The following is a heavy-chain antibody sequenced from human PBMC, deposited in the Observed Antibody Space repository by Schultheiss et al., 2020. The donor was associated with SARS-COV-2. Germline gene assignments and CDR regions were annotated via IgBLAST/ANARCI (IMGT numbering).Heavy chain of an antibody. J-gene: IGHJ5*02. CDR2: IGPAGGDP. Sequence: GESLKISCAASGFTFSTYAMSWVRQAPGKGLEWVSAIGPAGGDPYYADSVRGRFTISKDNSKDTLYLQMNSLRAEDTALYYCTQGRVTFYEGGISWGRGTLVTVSS. CDR3: TQGRVTFYEGGIS. CDR1: GFTFSTYA. V-gene: IGHV3-23*01. D-gene: IGHD3-16*01.